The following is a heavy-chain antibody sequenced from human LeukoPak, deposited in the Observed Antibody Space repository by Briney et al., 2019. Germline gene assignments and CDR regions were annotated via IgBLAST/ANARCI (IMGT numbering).Heavy chain of an antibody. D-gene: IGHD2-21*01. Sequence: ASVKVSCKASGYTFTSYGISWVRQAPGQGLEWMGWISAYNGNTNYAQKLQGRVTMTTDTSTSTAYMELRSLRSDDTAAYYCGRGGVVVVPENNCFAPWGQEPLVTVSS. V-gene: IGHV1-18*01. J-gene: IGHJ5*02. CDR3: GRGGVVVVPENNCFAP. CDR2: ISAYNGNT. CDR1: GYTFTSYG.